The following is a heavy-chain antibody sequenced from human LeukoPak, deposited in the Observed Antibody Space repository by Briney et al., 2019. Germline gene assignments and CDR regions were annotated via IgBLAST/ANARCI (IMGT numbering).Heavy chain of an antibody. V-gene: IGHV3-23*01. CDR2: ISGSGGSA. CDR1: GFTFSSYA. CDR3: SKLMVTTPYFDY. Sequence: PGGSLTLSCAASGFTFSSYAMSWVRQAPGKGLEWVSAISGSGGSAYYADSVKGRFTISRDNSKNTLYLQMNSLRAEDTAVYYCSKLMVTTPYFDYWGQGTLVTVSS. J-gene: IGHJ4*02. D-gene: IGHD4-17*01.